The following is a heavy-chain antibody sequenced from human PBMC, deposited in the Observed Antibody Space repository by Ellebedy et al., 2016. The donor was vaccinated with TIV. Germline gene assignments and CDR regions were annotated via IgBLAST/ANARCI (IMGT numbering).Heavy chain of an antibody. CDR2: ISHSGST. CDR1: GGSFSAYS. J-gene: IGHJ5*02. Sequence: SETLSLTXAVYGGSFSAYSWTWIRQLPGKGLEWIGEISHSGSTNYNPSLKSRLTMSVDTSKNQFSLRLTSVTAADTAVYFCARGRVTFDAWGQGTLVTVS. CDR3: ARGRVTFDA. V-gene: IGHV4-34*01. D-gene: IGHD3-10*01.